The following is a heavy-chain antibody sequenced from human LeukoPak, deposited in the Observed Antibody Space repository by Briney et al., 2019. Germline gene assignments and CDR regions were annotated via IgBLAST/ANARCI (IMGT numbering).Heavy chain of an antibody. J-gene: IGHJ5*02. D-gene: IGHD6-19*01. CDR1: GGSISSSSYY. V-gene: IGHV4-39*01. CDR2: IYYSGST. CDR3: ARLGSSGWYTNYWFDP. Sequence: SETLSLTCTVSGGSISSSSYYWGWIRQPPGKGLEWIGRIYYSGSTYYNPSLKSRVTISVDTSKNQFSPKLSSVTASDTAVYYCARLGSSGWYTNYWFDPWGQGTLVTVSS.